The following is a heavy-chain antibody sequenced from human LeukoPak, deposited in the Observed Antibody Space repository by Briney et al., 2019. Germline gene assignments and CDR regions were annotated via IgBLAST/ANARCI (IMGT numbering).Heavy chain of an antibody. V-gene: IGHV3-23*01. D-gene: IGHD3-16*01. J-gene: IGHJ5*02. Sequence: GGSLRLSCAASGFLFNSYGMSWVRQAPGQGLEWVSSITGSTRTTYYTDSVKGRFIISRDNSKNTLYLQMNSLRAEDTAVYYCAKEPPHLYDYVWGSFDTWGQGTLVTVSS. CDR3: AKEPPHLYDYVWGSFDT. CDR2: ITGSTRTT. CDR1: GFLFNSYG.